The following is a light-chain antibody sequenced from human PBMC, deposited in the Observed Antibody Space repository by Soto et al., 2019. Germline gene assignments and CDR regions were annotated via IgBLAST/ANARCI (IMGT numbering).Light chain of an antibody. V-gene: IGKV3-15*01. CDR1: QSVSSN. Sequence: EIVMTQSPATLSVSPGERATLSCRASQSVSSNLAWYQQKPCQAPRLLIYGSSTRSTGIPARFSGIGSGTECTLTISSLQSADFAVYECQQANNWPSSTFCQGTKVEIK. CDR3: QQANNWPSST. J-gene: IGKJ1*01. CDR2: GSS.